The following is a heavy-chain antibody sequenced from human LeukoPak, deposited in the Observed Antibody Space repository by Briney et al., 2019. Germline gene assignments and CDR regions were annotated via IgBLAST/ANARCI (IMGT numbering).Heavy chain of an antibody. Sequence: SETLSLTCTVSGGSISSYYWSWIRQPPGGGLQWIGFIFSSGGTNYNPSLKSRVAIYSDTSKNQVSLRVTSVTAADTAVYYCATGGAYTSGWYNIWGQGTLVSVSS. CDR2: IFSSGGT. J-gene: IGHJ4*02. CDR1: GGSISSYY. CDR3: ATGGAYTSGWYNI. D-gene: IGHD6-19*01. V-gene: IGHV4-4*09.